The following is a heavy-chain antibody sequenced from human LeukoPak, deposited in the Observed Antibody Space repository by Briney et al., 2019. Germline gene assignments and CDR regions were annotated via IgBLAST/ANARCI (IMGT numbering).Heavy chain of an antibody. CDR2: IYYSGST. J-gene: IGHJ4*02. CDR3: AREGKLRFLEWLLSFDY. CDR1: SGSINSYY. V-gene: IGHV4-59*01. Sequence: SETLSLTCAVSSGSINSYYWSWIRQPPGKGLEWIGYIYYSGSTNYNTSLKSRVTISLDTSKNQFSLKLSSVTAADTAVYYCAREGKLRFLEWLLSFDYWGQGTLVTVSS. D-gene: IGHD3-3*01.